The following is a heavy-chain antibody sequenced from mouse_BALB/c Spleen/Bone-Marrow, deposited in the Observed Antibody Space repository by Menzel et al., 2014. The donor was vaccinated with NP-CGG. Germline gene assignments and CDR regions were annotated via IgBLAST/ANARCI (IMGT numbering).Heavy chain of an antibody. CDR2: INPSTGYT. J-gene: IGHJ4*01. V-gene: IGHV1-7*01. Sequence: LQESGAELAKPGASVKMSCKASGYTFTSYWMHWVRQRPGQGLEWIGYINPSTGYTEYNQKFKDKATLTADKSSSTAYMQLSSLTSEDSAVYYCAREGLRDAMDYWGQGTSVTVSS. CDR1: GYTFTSYW. CDR3: AREGLRDAMDY.